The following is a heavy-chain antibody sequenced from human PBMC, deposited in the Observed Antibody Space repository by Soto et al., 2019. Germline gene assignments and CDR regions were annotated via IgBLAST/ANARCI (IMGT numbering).Heavy chain of an antibody. V-gene: IGHV1-18*01. CDR2: ISAYNGNT. D-gene: IGHD6-13*01. J-gene: IGHJ4*02. CDR3: AREAGYSSSGYEVFDY. CDR1: GYTFTSYG. Sequence: QVQLVQSGAEVKKPGASVKVSCKASGYTFTSYGISWVRQAPGQGLEWMGWISAYNGNTNYAQKLQGRVTMTTDTSTSTADMELRSLRSDDTAVYYCAREAGYSSSGYEVFDYWGQGTLVTVSS.